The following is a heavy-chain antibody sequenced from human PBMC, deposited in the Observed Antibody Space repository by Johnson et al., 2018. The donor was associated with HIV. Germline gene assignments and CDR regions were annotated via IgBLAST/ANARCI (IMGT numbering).Heavy chain of an antibody. V-gene: IGHV3-30-3*01. D-gene: IGHD2-21*01. Sequence: QVQLVESGGGLVQPGGSLRLSCAASGFTFSAYAIHWVRQAPGKGLEWVAVISYDGSNKFYADSVKGRFTISRDNAKNSLYMQMNSLRAEDTAVYYCASQYCGGDCYAFDIWGQGTMVTVSS. CDR3: ASQYCGGDCYAFDI. J-gene: IGHJ3*02. CDR2: ISYDGSNK. CDR1: GFTFSAYA.